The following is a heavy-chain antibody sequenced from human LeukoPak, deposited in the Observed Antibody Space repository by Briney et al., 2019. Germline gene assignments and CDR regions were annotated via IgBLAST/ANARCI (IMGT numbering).Heavy chain of an antibody. D-gene: IGHD6-19*01. V-gene: IGHV4-34*01. CDR1: GGSFSGYY. CDR3: ARLPGYSSGWPYYYYYGMDV. J-gene: IGHJ6*02. Sequence: SETLSLTCAVYGGSFSGYYWSWIRQPPGKGREWIGEINHSGSTNYNPSLKSRVTISVDTSKNQFSLKLSSVTAADTAVYYCARLPGYSSGWPYYYYYGMDVWGQGTTVTVSS. CDR2: INHSGST.